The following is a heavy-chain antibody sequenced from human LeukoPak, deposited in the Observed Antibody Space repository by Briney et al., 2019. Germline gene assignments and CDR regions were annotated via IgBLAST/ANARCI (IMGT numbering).Heavy chain of an antibody. CDR2: IKQDGSEK. D-gene: IGHD3-10*01. J-gene: IGHJ4*02. V-gene: IGHV3-7*01. CDR3: ARDPPRGRVPDY. Sequence: QRGGSLSLSCAASGFTFISYWMSWVRQAPGKGLEWVASIKQDGSEKYYVDSVKGRFTISRDNAKNSLYLQMNSLRAEDTAVYYCARDPPRGRVPDYWGQGSLVTVSS. CDR1: GFTFISYW.